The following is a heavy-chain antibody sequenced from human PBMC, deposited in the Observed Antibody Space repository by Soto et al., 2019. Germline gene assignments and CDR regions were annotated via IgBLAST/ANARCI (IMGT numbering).Heavy chain of an antibody. CDR1: CGSISSGDYY. D-gene: IGHD5-18*01. CDR3: ASNSYGYTFYYY. CDR2: IYYSGST. Sequence: PSETLSLTCTVSCGSISSGDYYWSWIRQPPGKGLEWIGYIYYSGSTYYNPSLKGRVTISVDTSKNQFSLKLSSVTAADTAVYYCASNSYGYTFYYYWGQGTLVTVSS. V-gene: IGHV4-30-4*01. J-gene: IGHJ4*02.